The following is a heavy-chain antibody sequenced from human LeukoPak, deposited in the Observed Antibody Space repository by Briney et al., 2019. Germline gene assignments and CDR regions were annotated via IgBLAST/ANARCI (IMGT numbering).Heavy chain of an antibody. V-gene: IGHV4-59*01. J-gene: IGHJ4*02. CDR3: ASSLWFGEFIFDY. Sequence: SETLSLTCTVSGGSISSYYWSWIRQPPGKGLEGIGYIYYSGSTNYNPSLKSRPTISVDTSKNQFSLKLSSVTAADTAVYYCASSLWFGEFIFDYWGQGTLVTVSS. CDR2: IYYSGST. CDR1: GGSISSYY. D-gene: IGHD3-10*01.